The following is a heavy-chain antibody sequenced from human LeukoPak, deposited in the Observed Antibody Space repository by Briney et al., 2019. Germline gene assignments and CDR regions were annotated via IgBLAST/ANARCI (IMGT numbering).Heavy chain of an antibody. CDR3: GKDLNYGLDY. D-gene: IGHD4-11*01. V-gene: IGHV3-23*01. CDR1: GCIFSTYA. CDR2: LSGSGDKT. J-gene: IGHJ4*02. Sequence: GGSLRLSCAASGCIFSTYAMSWVRQAPGKGLEWVSALSGSGDKTFYADSVKGRFTISRDNSKNTLYLQMNSLRAEDTAVYYCGKDLNYGLDYWGQGTLVTVSS.